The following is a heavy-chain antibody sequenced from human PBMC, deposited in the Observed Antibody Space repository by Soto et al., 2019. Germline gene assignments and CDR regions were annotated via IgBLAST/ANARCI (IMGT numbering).Heavy chain of an antibody. Sequence: QVQLVHSGAEVKEPGSSVQVSCKGSRGTFSSYAVNWVRQAPGHGLEWLGGIIPMFGVRKYAQNFQGRATCTADESTTTAYMELSTLRSEVTAVYYCARSFKTQYFSAFHVWGQGTTVTVST. CDR2: IIPMFGVR. D-gene: IGHD3-10*01. CDR1: RGTFSSYA. J-gene: IGHJ6*01. V-gene: IGHV1-69*01. CDR3: ARSFKTQYFSAFHV.